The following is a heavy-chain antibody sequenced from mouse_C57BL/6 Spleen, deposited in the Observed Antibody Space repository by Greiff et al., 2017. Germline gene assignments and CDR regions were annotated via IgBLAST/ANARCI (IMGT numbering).Heavy chain of an antibody. D-gene: IGHD1-1*01. V-gene: IGHV1-64*01. J-gene: IGHJ3*01. CDR1: GYTFTSYW. Sequence: QVQLQQPGAELVKPGASVKLSCTASGYTFTSYWMHWVQQTPGQGLEWIGMIHPNSGRTNYNEQFKSKATLTVDKPSSTAYMQLSSLTSEDSAVYCCARHGSSYFAWFAYWGQGTLVTVSA. CDR2: IHPNSGRT. CDR3: ARHGSSYFAWFAY.